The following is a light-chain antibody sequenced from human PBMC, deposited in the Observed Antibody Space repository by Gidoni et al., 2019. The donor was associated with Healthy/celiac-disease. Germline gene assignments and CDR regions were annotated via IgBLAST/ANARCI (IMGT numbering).Light chain of an antibody. Sequence: QSALNQPASVSGSPGQSITTSCTGTSSDGGSYNLLSCSQQHPGNAPTLMIYESSKPPSGVSNRFSGSKSGNTASLTISGLQAEDEADYYCCSYAGSSTRVVFGGGTKLTVL. V-gene: IGLV2-23*01. J-gene: IGLJ2*01. CDR3: CSYAGSSTRVV. CDR1: SSDGGSYNL. CDR2: ESS.